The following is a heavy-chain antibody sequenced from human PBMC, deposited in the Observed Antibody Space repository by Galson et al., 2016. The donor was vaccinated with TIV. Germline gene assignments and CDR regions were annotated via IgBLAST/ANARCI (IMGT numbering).Heavy chain of an antibody. D-gene: IGHD4-17*01. Sequence: SVKVSCKASGYTFASYDINWVRQATGQGLEWMGWMNPNSGNTGYAQKFRGRITMTRNTSVRTAYMELSSLRSEDTAVYYCARSGDYGDYWGQGMLVTVSS. CDR3: ARSGDYGDY. V-gene: IGHV1-8*02. CDR2: MNPNSGNT. CDR1: GYTFASYD. J-gene: IGHJ4*02.